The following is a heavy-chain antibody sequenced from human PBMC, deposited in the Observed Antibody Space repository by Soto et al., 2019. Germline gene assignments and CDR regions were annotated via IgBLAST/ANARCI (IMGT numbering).Heavy chain of an antibody. Sequence: PGGSLRLSCSASGFTFSTYAMHWVRQAPGKGLEYVSAISSKGGSTYYADSVKGRFIISRDNSKNTLYLQMSSLGVQDTAVDYCVKGVDVKVNWFDPWGQG. V-gene: IGHV3-64D*06. D-gene: IGHD2-15*01. CDR3: VKGVDVKVNWFDP. CDR1: GFTFSTYA. J-gene: IGHJ5*02. CDR2: ISSKGGST.